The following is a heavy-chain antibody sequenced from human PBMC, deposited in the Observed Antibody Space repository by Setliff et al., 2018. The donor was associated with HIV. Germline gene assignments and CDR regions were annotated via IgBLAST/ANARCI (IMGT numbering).Heavy chain of an antibody. CDR3: ARDRLYCSRGSCYPNWFDS. CDR2: ISPHSGDT. CDR1: GHTLSGYF. D-gene: IGHD2-15*01. V-gene: IGHV1-2*02. Sequence: ASVKVSCKSSGHTLSGYFIHWVRQAPGQGPEWMGWISPHSGDTNYAQKFQGRVTLTRDASITTAYMELNSLRSDDTAMYYCARDRLYCSRGSCYPNWFDSWGQGTLVTVSS. J-gene: IGHJ5*01.